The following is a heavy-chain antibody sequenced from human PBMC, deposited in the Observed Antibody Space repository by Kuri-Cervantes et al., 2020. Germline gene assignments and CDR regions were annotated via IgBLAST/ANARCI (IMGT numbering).Heavy chain of an antibody. J-gene: IGHJ4*02. CDR3: AREVAAAGSDY. Sequence: ASVKVSCKASGYTFTSYDIHWVRQATGQGLEWMGWMNPNSGNTGYAQKFQGRVTMTRNTSMSTAYMELSSLRSEDTAVYYCAREVAAAGSDYWGQGTLVTVSS. CDR1: GYTFTSYD. D-gene: IGHD6-13*01. CDR2: MNPNSGNT. V-gene: IGHV1-8*01.